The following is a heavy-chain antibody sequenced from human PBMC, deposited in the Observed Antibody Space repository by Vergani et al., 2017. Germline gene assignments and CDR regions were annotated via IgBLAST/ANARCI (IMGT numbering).Heavy chain of an antibody. CDR2: IKQDGSEK. J-gene: IGHJ4*02. D-gene: IGHD1-26*01. Sequence: EVQLVESGGGLVQPGGSLRLSCPASGFTFSSYWMSWVRQAPGKGLEWVANIKQDGSEKYYVDSVKGRFTISRDNAKNSLYLQMNSLRAEDTAVYYCARDMSDRIDGGSYLYDYWGQGTLVTVSS. CDR1: GFTFSSYW. V-gene: IGHV3-7*03. CDR3: ARDMSDRIDGGSYLYDY.